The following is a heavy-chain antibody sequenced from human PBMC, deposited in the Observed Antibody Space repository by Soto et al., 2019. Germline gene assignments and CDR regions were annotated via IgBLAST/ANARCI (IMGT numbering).Heavy chain of an antibody. CDR3: ARDILFDY. D-gene: IGHD2-15*01. J-gene: IGHJ4*02. V-gene: IGHV1-3*01. Sequence: ASVKVSCKASEYTFTNYALHWVRQAPGQRLEWMGWINAGNGNTKCSQKFQGRVTITRDTSASTAYMELSSLRSEDTAVYYCARDILFDYWGQGTLVTVSS. CDR2: INAGNGNT. CDR1: EYTFTNYA.